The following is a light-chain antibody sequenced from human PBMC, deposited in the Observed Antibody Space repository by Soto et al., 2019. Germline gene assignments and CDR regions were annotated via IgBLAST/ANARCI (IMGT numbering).Light chain of an antibody. CDR1: TGAVTSGHY. Sequence: QTVVTQEPSLTVSPGGTVTLTCGSSTGAVTSGHYPYWFQQKPGQAPRTLIYDTSNKHSWTPARFSGSLFGGKTAPTLSGAQPEDEAEYYCLLSYSSSVVIGGGTKLTVL. CDR2: DTS. J-gene: IGLJ2*01. V-gene: IGLV7-46*01. CDR3: LLSYSSSVV.